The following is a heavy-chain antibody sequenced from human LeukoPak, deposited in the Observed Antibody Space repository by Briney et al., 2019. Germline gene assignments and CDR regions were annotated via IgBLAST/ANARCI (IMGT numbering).Heavy chain of an antibody. CDR2: INPNSGGT. CDR1: GYTFTGYY. CDR3: ARARHCGSASCYVGAFDI. V-gene: IGHV1-2*02. Sequence: GASVKVSCKASGYTFTGYYMHWVRQAPGQGLEWMGWINPNSGGTNYAQNFQGRVTMTRDTSISTAYMELSRLRSDDTAVFYCARARHCGSASCYVGAFDIWGQGTMVTVSS. D-gene: IGHD2-2*01. J-gene: IGHJ3*02.